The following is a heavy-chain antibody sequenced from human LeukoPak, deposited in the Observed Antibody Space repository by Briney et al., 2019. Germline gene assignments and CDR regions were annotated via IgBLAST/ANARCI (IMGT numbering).Heavy chain of an antibody. V-gene: IGHV1-69*04. CDR1: GGTFSSYA. Sequence: ASVKVSCKASGGTFSSYAISWVRQAPGQGLEWMGRIIPILGIANYAQKFQGRVTMTTDTSTSTAYMELRSLRSDDTAVYYCARFDGLERGLGAFDIWGQGTMVTVSS. J-gene: IGHJ3*02. CDR2: IIPILGIA. D-gene: IGHD1-1*01. CDR3: ARFDGLERGLGAFDI.